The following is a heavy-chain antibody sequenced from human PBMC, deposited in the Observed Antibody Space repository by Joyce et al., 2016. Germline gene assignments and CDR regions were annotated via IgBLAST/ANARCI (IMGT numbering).Heavy chain of an antibody. V-gene: IGHV3-73*02. CDR1: GFTFSGSA. D-gene: IGHD4-17*01. CDR2: IRKKTDNDAT. J-gene: IGHJ4*02. CDR3: TRGYGDYVRDY. Sequence: EVQLVESGGGLVQPGGSLKLSCAVSGFTFSGSAMHWVRQAPGKGLEWVGRIRKKTDNDATAYAASVKGRCTISRDDSKNTVYLQMNSLKTGDTAVYYCTRGYGDYVRDYWGQGTLVTVSS.